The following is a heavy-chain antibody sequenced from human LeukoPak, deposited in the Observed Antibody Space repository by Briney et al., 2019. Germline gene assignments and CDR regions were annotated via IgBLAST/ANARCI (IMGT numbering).Heavy chain of an antibody. Sequence: LTLTCTFSGFSLSTSGMCVSWVRQAPGKGLGWVSVIYRGGATYYADSVKDRFTISRDISKNTLFLQMNSLRAEDTAVYFCARDGPDSLYFDYWGQGTLVTASP. D-gene: IGHD2-2*01. CDR2: IYRGGAT. J-gene: IGHJ4*02. V-gene: IGHV3-66*01. CDR3: ARDGPDSLYFDY. CDR1: GFSLSTSGMC.